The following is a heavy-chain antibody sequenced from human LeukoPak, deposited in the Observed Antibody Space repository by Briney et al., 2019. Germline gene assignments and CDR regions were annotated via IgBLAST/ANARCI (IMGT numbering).Heavy chain of an antibody. CDR1: GLTFTSSA. J-gene: IGHJ5*02. CDR3: ITSATGYDFWTPFDP. V-gene: IGHV1-58*02. D-gene: IGHD3-3*01. CDR2: IVVCRGNT. Sequence: SVKVSCKASGLTFTSSAMQWVRQARGQRLEWIGWIVVCRGNTNYAHKFQERVTISTDKSTSTANIELSSLRSEEPPVHHCITSATGYDFWTPFDPWGQGTLVSVSS.